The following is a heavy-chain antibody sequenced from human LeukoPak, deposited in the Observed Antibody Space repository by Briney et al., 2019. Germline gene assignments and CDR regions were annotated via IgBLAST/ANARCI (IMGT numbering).Heavy chain of an antibody. D-gene: IGHD1-26*01. CDR2: ISAFNGNT. CDR3: ARLGAEGYYYYGMDV. V-gene: IGHV1-18*01. CDR1: GYTFTSYG. Sequence: ASVKVSCKASGYTFTSYGISWVRQAPGQGLEWMGWISAFNGNTNYAQKLQGRVTMTTDTSTSTAYMELRSLRSDDTAVYYCARLGAEGYYYYGMDVWGQGTTVTVSS. J-gene: IGHJ6*02.